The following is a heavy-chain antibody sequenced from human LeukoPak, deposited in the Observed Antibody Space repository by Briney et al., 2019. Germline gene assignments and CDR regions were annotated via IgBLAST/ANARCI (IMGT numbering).Heavy chain of an antibody. D-gene: IGHD3-22*01. V-gene: IGHV3-43*02. CDR3: AKDYYYDSSGYLGAFDF. J-gene: IGHJ4*02. Sequence: PGGSLRLSCAASGFTSDDYAMHWVRQVPGTGLEWVSLISGDGRRTYYANSVKGRFTISRDNSKNSLYLQMNSLRTEDTALYYCAKDYYYDSSGYLGAFDFWGQGTLVTVSS. CDR1: GFTSDDYA. CDR2: ISGDGRRT.